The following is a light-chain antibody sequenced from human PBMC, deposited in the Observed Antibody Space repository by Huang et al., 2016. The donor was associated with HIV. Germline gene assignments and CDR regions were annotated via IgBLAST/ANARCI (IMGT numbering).Light chain of an antibody. Sequence: EIVLTQSPATLSLSPGERATLSCRASQSVSSYLAWYQQKPGQAPRLLIYDASNRATGIPARFSGTRSGTDFILTISSLEPEDFAVYYCQQRSNWLLTFGGGTKVEIK. V-gene: IGKV3-11*01. CDR2: DAS. CDR1: QSVSSY. J-gene: IGKJ4*01. CDR3: QQRSNWLLT.